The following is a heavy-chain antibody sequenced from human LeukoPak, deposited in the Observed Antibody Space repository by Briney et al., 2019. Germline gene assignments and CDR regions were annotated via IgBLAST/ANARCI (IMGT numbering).Heavy chain of an antibody. CDR2: ISGGATT. CDR1: GFTFVDYA. D-gene: IGHD6-13*01. Sequence: GGSLRLSCTASGFTFVDYAMTWVRQAPGKGLEWVSDISGGATTFYADSVKGRFTISRDNSKNTLYLQLSSLRAEDTAVYYCAKSTGYSTTGRDFDSWGRGTLVTVSS. CDR3: AKSTGYSTTGRDFDS. V-gene: IGHV3-23*01. J-gene: IGHJ4*02.